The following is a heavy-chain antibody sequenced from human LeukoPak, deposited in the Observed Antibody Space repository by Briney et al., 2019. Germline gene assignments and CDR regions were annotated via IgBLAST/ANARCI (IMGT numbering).Heavy chain of an antibody. CDR1: RFPVSNNY. D-gene: IGHD3-10*01. Sequence: GGSLRLSCAASRFPVSNNYMSWVRQATGKGLQWVSVIYSGGGTEYADSVKGRFTISRDNYKNTVYLQMISLGVDDTAVYYCARSRVTVLRGLYYFPYWGQGALVTVSS. V-gene: IGHV3-53*01. J-gene: IGHJ4*02. CDR2: IYSGGGT. CDR3: ARSRVTVLRGLYYFPY.